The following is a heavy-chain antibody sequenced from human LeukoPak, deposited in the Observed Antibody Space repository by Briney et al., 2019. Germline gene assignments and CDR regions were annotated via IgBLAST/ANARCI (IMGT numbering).Heavy chain of an antibody. CDR2: IYPGDSDT. J-gene: IGHJ5*02. D-gene: IGHD2-2*02. CDR3: ARHQGGVVPAAIFFEWFDP. CDR1: GYSFTSYW. Sequence: GESLKISCKGSGYSFTSYWIGWVRQMPGKGLEWMGIIYPGDSDTRYSPSFQGQVTISADKSISTAYLQWSSLKASDTAMYYCARHQGGVVPAAIFFEWFDPWGQGTLVTVSS. V-gene: IGHV5-51*01.